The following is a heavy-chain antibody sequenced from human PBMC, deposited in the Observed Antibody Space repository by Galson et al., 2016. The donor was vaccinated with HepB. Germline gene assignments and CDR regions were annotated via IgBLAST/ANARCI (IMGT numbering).Heavy chain of an antibody. CDR2: IDGVGGSI. CDR1: GFTFRNYW. J-gene: IGHJ4*02. CDR3: ARGSQGFY. V-gene: IGHV3-74*01. Sequence: SLRLSCAASGFTFRNYWMHWVRQAPGKGLVWVARIDGVGGSITYAGSVKGRFTISRDNAKNTLYLEMYSLRVEDTAVYYCARGSQGFYWGQGTLVTVSS.